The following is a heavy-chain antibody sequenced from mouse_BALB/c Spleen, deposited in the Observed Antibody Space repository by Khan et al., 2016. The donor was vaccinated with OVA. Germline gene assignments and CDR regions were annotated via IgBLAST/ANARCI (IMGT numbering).Heavy chain of an antibody. V-gene: IGHV14-3*02. D-gene: IGHD1-1*01. Sequence: EVQLQESGAVLVKPGASVKLSCTASGFNIKDTYVHWVKQRPEQGLEWIGRIDPANGNTKYDPRFQGKATITADTSSNTAYLQLSSLTSEDTAVYYCPRSGYYGKHYDYAMDYWGQGTSVTGSS. CDR2: IDPANGNT. J-gene: IGHJ4*01. CDR1: GFNIKDTY. CDR3: PRSGYYGKHYDYAMDY.